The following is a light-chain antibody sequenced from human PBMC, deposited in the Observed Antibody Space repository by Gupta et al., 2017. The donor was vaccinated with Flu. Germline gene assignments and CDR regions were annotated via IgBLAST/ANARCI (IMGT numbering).Light chain of an antibody. CDR2: DDS. CDR3: QVWDSSSDHPYV. J-gene: IGLJ1*01. CDR1: NIGTQN. Sequence: SYVLTQPPSVSVAPGQTATITCERNNIGTQNVHWYQQKPGQAPVLVVYDDSDRPSGIPDRISGSNSGNTANLTITRVEAGDEADYYCQVWDSSSDHPYVFGTGIKFTVL. V-gene: IGLV3-21*02.